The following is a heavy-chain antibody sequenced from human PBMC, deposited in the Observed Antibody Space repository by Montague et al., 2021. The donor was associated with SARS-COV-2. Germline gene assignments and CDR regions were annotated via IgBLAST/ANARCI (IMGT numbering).Heavy chain of an antibody. Sequence: SETLSLTCAVSSGSFRGYYWSWIRQPPGKGLEWIGEINHSGSTTYNPSLESRVPISVATSNKQFSLKVTSVTAADTAVYYCARLGAITLVRGITKADFSNYGMDVWGQGTTVTVSS. D-gene: IGHD3-10*01. CDR2: INHSGST. CDR1: SGSFRGYY. V-gene: IGHV4-34*01. J-gene: IGHJ6*02. CDR3: ARLGAITLVRGITKADFSNYGMDV.